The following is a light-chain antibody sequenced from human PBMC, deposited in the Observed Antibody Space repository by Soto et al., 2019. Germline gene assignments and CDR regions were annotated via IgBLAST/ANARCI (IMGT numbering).Light chain of an antibody. CDR2: DVT. V-gene: IGLV2-11*01. CDR3: CSYGGTSVV. Sequence: QSALTQPRSVSGSPGQSVTISCTGASSDVGDYNYVSWYQQYPDKAPKLMIYDVTKRPSGVPDRFSGSKSGNTASLTISGLQADDEADYYCCSYGGTSVVFGGGTKLTVL. J-gene: IGLJ2*01. CDR1: SSDVGDYNY.